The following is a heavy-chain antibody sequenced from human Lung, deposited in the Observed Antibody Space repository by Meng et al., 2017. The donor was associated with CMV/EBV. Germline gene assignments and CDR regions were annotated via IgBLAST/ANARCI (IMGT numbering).Heavy chain of an antibody. CDR2: TYYRSKWYN. V-gene: IGHV6-1*01. CDR1: GDSVSSNSAA. CDR3: TRGDWNDVRLEP. D-gene: IGHD1-1*01. Sequence: SCAISGDSVSSNSAAWNWIRQSPSRGLEWLGRTYYRSKWYNDYAVSVKSRISINPDTSKNQFSLQLNSVTPDDTAVYFCTRGDWNDVRLEPWGQGNXV. J-gene: IGHJ5*02.